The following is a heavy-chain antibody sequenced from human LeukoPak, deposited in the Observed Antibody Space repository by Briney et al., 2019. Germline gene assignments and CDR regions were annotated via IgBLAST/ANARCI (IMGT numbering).Heavy chain of an antibody. J-gene: IGHJ4*02. V-gene: IGHV4-59*08. CDR2: IYYSGST. CDR3: ARVTYYYDSSGYYYIYYFDY. D-gene: IGHD3-22*01. Sequence: SETLSLTCTVSGGSISSYYWSWIRQPPGKGLEWIGYIYYSGSTNYNPSLKSRVTISVDTSKNQFSLKLSSVTAADTAVYYCARVTYYYDSSGYYYIYYFDYWGQGTLVTVSS. CDR1: GGSISSYY.